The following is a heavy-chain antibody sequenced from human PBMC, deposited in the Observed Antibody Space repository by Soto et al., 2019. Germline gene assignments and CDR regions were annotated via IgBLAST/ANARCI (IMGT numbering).Heavy chain of an antibody. V-gene: IGHV4-39*01. CDR3: ARRTSGYSYGLPYYFDY. CDR2: IYYSGST. D-gene: IGHD5-18*01. CDR1: GGSISSSSYY. Sequence: SETLSLTCTVSGGSISSSSYYWGWIRQPPGKGLEWIGSIYYSGSTYYNPSLKSRVTISVDTSKNQFSLKLSSVTAADTAVYYCARRTSGYSYGLPYYFDYWGQGTLVTVSS. J-gene: IGHJ4*02.